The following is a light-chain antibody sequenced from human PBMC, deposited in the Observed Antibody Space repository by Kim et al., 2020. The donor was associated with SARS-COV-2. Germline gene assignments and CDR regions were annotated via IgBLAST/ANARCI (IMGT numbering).Light chain of an antibody. CDR1: RSNIVIHS. J-gene: IGLJ2*01. V-gene: IGLV1-44*01. CDR3: AAWDDSQNGVV. CDR2: SNN. Sequence: GQRLTISCSGGRSNIVIHSVNWYQQLPGTAPKPLMYSNNQRTSGVPDRFSGSRSGTSASLAISGLQSEDEADYYCAAWDDSQNGVVFGGGTQLTVL.